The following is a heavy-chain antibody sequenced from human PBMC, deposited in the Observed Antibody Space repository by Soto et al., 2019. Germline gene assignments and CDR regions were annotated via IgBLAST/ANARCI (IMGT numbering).Heavy chain of an antibody. V-gene: IGHV3-33*01. J-gene: IGHJ6*02. CDR1: GFTFSSYG. CDR2: IWYDGSNK. Sequence: GGSLRLSCAASGFTFSSYGMHWVRQAPGKGLEWVAVIWYDGSNKYYADSVKGRFTISRDNSKNTLYLQMNSLRAEDTAVYYCARDLMVGGYCSSTSCYAYYYGMDVWGQGTTVTVSS. D-gene: IGHD2-2*01. CDR3: ARDLMVGGYCSSTSCYAYYYGMDV.